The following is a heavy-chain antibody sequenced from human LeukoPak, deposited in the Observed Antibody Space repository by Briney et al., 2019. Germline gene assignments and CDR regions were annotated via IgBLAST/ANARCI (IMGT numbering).Heavy chain of an antibody. CDR3: TRVLPGVNAFDI. J-gene: IGHJ3*02. D-gene: IGHD2-21*01. V-gene: IGHV1-18*01. CDR2: ISLYNGNT. Sequence: ASVKVSCKASGYTFTSYGINWVRQAPGQGLEWMGWISLYNGNTNYAQKLQGRVTMTTDTSTSTAYMELRSLRSDDTAVYYCTRVLPGVNAFDIWGQGTMVTVSS. CDR1: GYTFTSYG.